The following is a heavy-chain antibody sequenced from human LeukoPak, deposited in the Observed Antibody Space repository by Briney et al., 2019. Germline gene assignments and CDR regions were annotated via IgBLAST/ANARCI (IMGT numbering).Heavy chain of an antibody. CDR2: ISYDGSNN. D-gene: IGHD6-13*01. CDR3: AKDSGIAAASPNYYYYYGMDV. J-gene: IGHJ6*02. Sequence: GGSLRLSCAASGFTFSSYGMHWVRQAPGKGLEWVAVISYDGSNNYYADSVKGRFTISRDNSKNTLYLQMNSLRAEDTAVYYCAKDSGIAAASPNYYYYYGMDVWGQGTTVTVSS. CDR1: GFTFSSYG. V-gene: IGHV3-30*18.